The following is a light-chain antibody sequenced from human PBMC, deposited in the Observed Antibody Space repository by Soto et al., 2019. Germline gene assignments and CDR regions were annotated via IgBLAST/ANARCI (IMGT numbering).Light chain of an antibody. CDR3: QQRSNWPRT. V-gene: IGKV3-11*01. CDR1: QSVSSY. J-gene: IGKJ1*01. Sequence: EIVLTQSPATLSLSPGERATLSCRASQSVSSYLAWYQQKPGQGPRLLIYDASKRATGVPARFSGSGSGTDFTLTISSLEPADFAVYYCQQRSNWPRTFGQGTKVEIK. CDR2: DAS.